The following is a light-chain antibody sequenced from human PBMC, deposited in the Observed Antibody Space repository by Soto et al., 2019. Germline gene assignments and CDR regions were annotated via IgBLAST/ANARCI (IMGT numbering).Light chain of an antibody. CDR2: ELT. CDR1: SGDVGGYDY. CDR3: SSHTSGSTRV. J-gene: IGLJ7*01. V-gene: IGLV2-14*01. Sequence: QSVLTQPASVSGSPGQSIAISCTGTSGDVGGYDYVSWYQQHPDKAPKLMIYELTKRPSWVSNRFSGSKSGNTASLTISGLQPEDEADYYCSSHTSGSTRVFGSGTQLTVL.